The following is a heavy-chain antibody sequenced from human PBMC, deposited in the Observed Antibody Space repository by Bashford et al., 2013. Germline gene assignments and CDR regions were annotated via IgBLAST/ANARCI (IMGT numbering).Heavy chain of an antibody. V-gene: IGHV4-31*03. D-gene: IGHD2-15*01. J-gene: IGHJ4*02. CDR1: VGLHSAVVGYY. CDR3: ARGVVAATNHFDY. Sequence: SETLSLHLALSLVGLHSAVVGYYWSWIRQHPTGRGLEWIGYDLLQWGAPTTTPSLKSRVTISVDTSKNQFSLKLSSVTAADTAVYYCARGVVAATNHFDYWGPGNPSVTVSS. CDR2: DLLQWGAP.